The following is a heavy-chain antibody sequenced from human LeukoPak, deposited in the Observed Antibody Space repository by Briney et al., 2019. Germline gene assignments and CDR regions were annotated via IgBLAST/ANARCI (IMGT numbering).Heavy chain of an antibody. J-gene: IGHJ4*02. V-gene: IGHV4-59*01. Sequence: SETLSLTCTVSGDSILSYYWSWIRQPPGKGLEWIGYRYYGGSTGHNPSLESRVSISVDASKNQFSLNLTSVTAADTAVYYCARGRIAVSNGWYGCYFDYWGQGTLVSVSS. CDR1: GDSILSYY. CDR2: RYYGGST. CDR3: ARGRIAVSNGWYGCYFDY. D-gene: IGHD6-19*01.